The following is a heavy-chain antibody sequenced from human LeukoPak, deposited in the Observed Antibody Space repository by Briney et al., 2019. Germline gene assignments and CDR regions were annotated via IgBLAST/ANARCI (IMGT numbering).Heavy chain of an antibody. CDR1: GASISSYY. CDR2: IYYSANT. D-gene: IGHD1-1*01. Sequence: SETLSLTCNVSGASISSYYLSWIRQPAGKGLEWIGRIYYSANTNYSPSFKSRAKISIDRSKNQFSLNLPSVTAADTAVYYCARDRIWNDAGHDSFVIWGQGTLGTVSS. V-gene: IGHV4-4*07. CDR3: ARDRIWNDAGHDSFVI. J-gene: IGHJ3*02.